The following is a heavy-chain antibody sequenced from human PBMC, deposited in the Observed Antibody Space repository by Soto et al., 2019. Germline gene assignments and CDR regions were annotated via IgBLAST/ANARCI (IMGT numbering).Heavy chain of an antibody. CDR3: AKDRSGSGNYYCDY. J-gene: IGHJ4*02. V-gene: IGHV3-23*01. D-gene: IGHD3-10*01. CDR2: ISESGDST. CDR1: GFTFSSYA. Sequence: GGSLRLSCVASGFTFSSYAMSWVRQAPGKGLEWVSTISESGDSTYYADSVKGRFTISRDNSKNMLYLQVNSLRAEDTAVFYCAKDRSGSGNYYCDYWGQGALVTVS.